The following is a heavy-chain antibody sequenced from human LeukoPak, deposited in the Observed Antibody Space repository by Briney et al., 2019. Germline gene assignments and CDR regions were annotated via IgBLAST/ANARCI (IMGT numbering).Heavy chain of an antibody. CDR3: AKGMDSSGWSTRDY. D-gene: IGHD6-19*01. CDR1: EFTFSRYG. V-gene: IGHV3-30*02. J-gene: IGHJ4*02. CDR2: IRYDGSNK. Sequence: GGPLRLSCAASEFTFSRYGMHWVRQAPGKGLEWVSFIRYDGSNKYYADSVKGRFTISRDNSKNTLYLQMNSLRTEDTAVYYCAKGMDSSGWSTRDYWGQGTLVTVSS.